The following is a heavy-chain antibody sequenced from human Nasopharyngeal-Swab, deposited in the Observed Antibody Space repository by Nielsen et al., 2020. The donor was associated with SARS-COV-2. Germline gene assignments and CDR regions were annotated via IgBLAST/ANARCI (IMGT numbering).Heavy chain of an antibody. V-gene: IGHV3-48*02. CDR2: ISSSSSTI. CDR3: ARRDTGGMDV. CDR1: GFTFSSYS. D-gene: IGHD5-18*01. J-gene: IGHJ6*02. Sequence: GESLKISCAASGFTFSSYSMNWVRQAPGKGPEWVSYISSSSSTIYYADSVKGRFTISRDNAKNSLYLQMNSLRDEDTAVYYCARRDTGGMDVWGQGTTVPVSS.